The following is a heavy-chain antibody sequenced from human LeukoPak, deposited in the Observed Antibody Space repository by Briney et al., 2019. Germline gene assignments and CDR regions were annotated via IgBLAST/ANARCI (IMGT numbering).Heavy chain of an antibody. D-gene: IGHD6-13*01. Sequence: GGSLRLSCAASGSTFSSYAMSWVRQAPGKGLEWVSGISGSGGSTFYADSVKGRFTISRDNSKNTLHLQMNSLRAEDTAVYYCAKDGRVEQQLYYFDYWGQGALVTVSS. CDR1: GSTFSSYA. V-gene: IGHV3-23*01. CDR3: AKDGRVEQQLYYFDY. CDR2: ISGSGGST. J-gene: IGHJ4*02.